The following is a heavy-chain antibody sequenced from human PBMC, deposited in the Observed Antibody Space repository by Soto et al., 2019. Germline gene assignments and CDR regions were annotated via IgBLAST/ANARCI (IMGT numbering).Heavy chain of an antibody. CDR3: AHRQGTSSGWYNYDY. V-gene: IGHV2-5*02. CDR1: GFSLSTSGVG. Sequence: QITLKESGPPLVKPTQTLTLTCTFSGFSLSTSGVGVGWIRQPPGKALEWLALIYWDDDKRYSPSLKSRLTITKDASKNQVVLTVTNMDPVDTGTYYCAHRQGTSSGWYNYDYWGQGTLVTVSS. J-gene: IGHJ4*02. D-gene: IGHD6-19*01. CDR2: IYWDDDK.